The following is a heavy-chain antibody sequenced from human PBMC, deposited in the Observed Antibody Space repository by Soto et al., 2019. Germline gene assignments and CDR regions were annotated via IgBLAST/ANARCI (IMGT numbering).Heavy chain of an antibody. V-gene: IGHV3-30*18. J-gene: IGHJ4*02. CDR2: ISYDGSNK. CDR1: GFTFSSYG. CDR3: AKPLRDGDYGTDFDY. Sequence: QVQLVESGGGVVQPGRSLRLSCAASGFTFSSYGMHWVRQAPGKGLEWVAVISYDGSNKYYADSVKGRFTISRDNSKNTLYLQMNSLRAEDTAVYYCAKPLRDGDYGTDFDYWGQGTLVTVSS. D-gene: IGHD4-17*01.